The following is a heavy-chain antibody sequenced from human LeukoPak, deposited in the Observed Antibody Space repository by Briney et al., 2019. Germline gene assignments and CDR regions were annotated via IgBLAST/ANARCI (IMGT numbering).Heavy chain of an antibody. Sequence: PGGSLRLSCATSGFTFGIYGMHWVRQFPGKGLEWVAFIGIDGSDEEYVDSVKGRFTISRDNSKNTLYLQMKDLRLEDTAMYYCTKDTGEGDFWGQGTLVTVSS. CDR3: TKDTGEGDF. D-gene: IGHD2-21*01. CDR2: IGIDGSDE. J-gene: IGHJ4*02. CDR1: GFTFGIYG. V-gene: IGHV3-30*02.